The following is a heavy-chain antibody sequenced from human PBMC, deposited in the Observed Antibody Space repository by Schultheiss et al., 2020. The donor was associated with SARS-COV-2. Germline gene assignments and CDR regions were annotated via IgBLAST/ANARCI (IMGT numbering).Heavy chain of an antibody. Sequence: SETLSLTCAVYGGSFSGYYWSWIRQPPGKGLEWIGYIYYSGSTYYNPSLKSRVTISVDTSKNQFSLKLSSVTAADTAVYYCARDWTGTKRYYFDYWGQGTLVTVSS. CDR3: ARDWTGTKRYYFDY. V-gene: IGHV4-59*12. J-gene: IGHJ4*02. CDR1: GGSFSGYY. D-gene: IGHD1-7*01. CDR2: IYYSGST.